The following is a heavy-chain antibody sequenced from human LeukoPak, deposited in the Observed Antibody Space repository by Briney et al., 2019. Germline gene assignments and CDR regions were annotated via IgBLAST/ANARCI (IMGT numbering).Heavy chain of an antibody. D-gene: IGHD1-14*01. V-gene: IGHV5-51*01. J-gene: IGHJ4*02. CDR3: ARHRATGTWSDFDY. CDR2: IFPADSNT. Sequence: GESLLFCGKFAGYTFTHNWIGWVRAKRGRGVGWLGVIFPADSNTAYTSSFRGQVTISVDKSIDTAYLQWGSLKASDSAIYYCARHRATGTWSDFDYWGQGTVVTVSS. CDR1: GYTFTHNW.